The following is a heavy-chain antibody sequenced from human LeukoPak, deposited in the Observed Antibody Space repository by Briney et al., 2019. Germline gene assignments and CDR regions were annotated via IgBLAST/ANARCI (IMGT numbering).Heavy chain of an antibody. CDR1: GYTFTSYG. V-gene: IGHV1-18*01. CDR3: ARVERRLFIRETNFDY. Sequence: ASVKVSCKASGYTFTSYGISWVRQAPGQGLEWMGWISAYNGNTNYAQKLQGRVTMTTDTSTSTPYMELRSLRSDDTAVYYCARVERRLFIRETNFDYWGQGTLVTVSS. D-gene: IGHD5-12*01. J-gene: IGHJ4*02. CDR2: ISAYNGNT.